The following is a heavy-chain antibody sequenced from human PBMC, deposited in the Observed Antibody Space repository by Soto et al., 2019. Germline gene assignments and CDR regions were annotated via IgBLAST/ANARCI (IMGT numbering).Heavy chain of an antibody. V-gene: IGHV1-2*02. J-gene: IGHJ6*02. CDR3: ASESDTLMVAWEDGMDV. D-gene: IGHD1-26*01. Sequence: GASVKVSCKASGHTFTAHYVHWVRQVPGQGLEWMGWTNPNSGDTKFAQKFQGRVTMTSDTPTSTAYMELRRLRSDDTAVYYCASESDTLMVAWEDGMDVWGQGTTVTVSS. CDR1: GHTFTAHY. CDR2: TNPNSGDT.